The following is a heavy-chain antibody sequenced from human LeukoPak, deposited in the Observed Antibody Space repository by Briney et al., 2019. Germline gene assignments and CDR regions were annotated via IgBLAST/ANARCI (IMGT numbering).Heavy chain of an antibody. CDR1: GFSFSSYE. V-gene: IGHV3-21*01. J-gene: IGHJ4*02. D-gene: IGHD6-13*01. Sequence: PGGSLRLSCAASGFSFSSYEMNWVRQAPGKGLEWVSSISSSSSYIYYADSVKGRFTISRDNAKNSLYLQMNSLRAEDTAVYYCARDSSIAAAGTFDYWGQGTLVTVSS. CDR3: ARDSSIAAAGTFDY. CDR2: ISSSSSYI.